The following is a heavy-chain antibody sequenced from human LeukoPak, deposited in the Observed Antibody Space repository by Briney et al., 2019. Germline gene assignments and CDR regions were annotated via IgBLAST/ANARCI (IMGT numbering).Heavy chain of an antibody. Sequence: GGSLRLSCAASGFTFSSYWMNWVRQAPGKGLVWVARMNTDGSSTSYADSVKGRFTISRDNARNTLYLQMNSLRAEDTAVYYSARVDPAGTWGQGTLVTVSS. CDR2: MNTDGSST. J-gene: IGHJ4*02. CDR1: GFTFSSYW. CDR3: ARVDPAGT. V-gene: IGHV3-74*01. D-gene: IGHD1-7*01.